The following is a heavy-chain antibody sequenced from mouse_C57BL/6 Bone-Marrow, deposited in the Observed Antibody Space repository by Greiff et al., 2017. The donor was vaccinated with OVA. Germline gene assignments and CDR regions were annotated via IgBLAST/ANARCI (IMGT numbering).Heavy chain of an antibody. CDR2: IRNKANGYTT. CDR3: ARSPSGVTVAMDY. Sequence: EVKLMESGGGLVQPGGSLSLSCAASGFTFTDYYMSWVRQPPGKALEWLGFIRNKANGYTTEYSASVKGRFTISRDNSQSILYLQMNALRAEDSATYYCARSPSGVTVAMDYWGQGTSVTVSS. D-gene: IGHD2-12*01. J-gene: IGHJ4*01. CDR1: GFTFTDYY. V-gene: IGHV7-3*01.